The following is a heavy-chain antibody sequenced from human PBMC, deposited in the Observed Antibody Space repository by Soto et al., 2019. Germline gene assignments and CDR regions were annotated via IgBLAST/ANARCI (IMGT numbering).Heavy chain of an antibody. CDR2: ISPDGGEI. CDR1: GFTFSNIW. Sequence: GGSLRLSCAASGFTFSNIWMSWVRRSPERGPERVASISPDGGEIYYVDSVKGRFTISRDNTRNALYLQMNSLRAEDTAVYYCAKGPRWGQGTLVTVSS. V-gene: IGHV3-7*01. J-gene: IGHJ4*02. CDR3: AKGPR.